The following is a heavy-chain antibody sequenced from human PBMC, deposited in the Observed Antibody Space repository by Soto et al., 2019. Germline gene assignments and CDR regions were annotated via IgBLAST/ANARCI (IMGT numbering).Heavy chain of an antibody. J-gene: IGHJ4*02. V-gene: IGHV3-23*01. CDR1: GFTFSSYA. D-gene: IGHD6-13*01. CDR3: ARRGPGTYFDY. CDR2: VSGSGGST. Sequence: EVQLLESGGGLVQPGGSLRLSCAASGFTFSSYAMRWVRQAPGKGLEWVSAVSGSGGSTYYADSVKGRFTITRDNSKNTLYLQMNSMRAEATAVYYCARRGPGTYFDYWGQGTLVTVSS.